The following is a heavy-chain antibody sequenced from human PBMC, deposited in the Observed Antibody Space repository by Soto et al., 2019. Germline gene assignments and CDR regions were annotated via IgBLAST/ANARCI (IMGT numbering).Heavy chain of an antibody. Sequence: GGSLRLSCAASGFIFSNYGMHWVRQAPGKGLVWVAVISHNGKVQYYADSVKGRFTISRDNSKNTLYLQMNSLRADDTAAYYCAKDFIARVSHLLDMWVQGKMVTVSS. CDR1: GFIFSNYG. CDR3: AKDFIARVSHLLDM. V-gene: IGHV3-30*18. CDR2: ISHNGKVQ. D-gene: IGHD5-18*01. J-gene: IGHJ3*02.